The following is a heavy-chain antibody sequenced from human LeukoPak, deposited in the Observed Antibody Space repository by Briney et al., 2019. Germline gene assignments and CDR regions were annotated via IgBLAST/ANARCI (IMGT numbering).Heavy chain of an antibody. V-gene: IGHV3-21*01. CDR2: ISSSSSYI. D-gene: IGHD1-26*01. Sequence: GGSLRLSCVGSGFTFSRYWLNWVRQAPGKGLEWVSSISSSSSYIYYADSVKGRFTISRDNAKNSLYLQMNSLRAEDTAVYYCARDSGSYSFWGQGTLVTVSS. CDR3: ARDSGSYSF. J-gene: IGHJ4*02. CDR1: GFTFSRYW.